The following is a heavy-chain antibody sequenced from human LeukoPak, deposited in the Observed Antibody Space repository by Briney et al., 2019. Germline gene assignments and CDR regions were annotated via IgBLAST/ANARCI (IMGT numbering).Heavy chain of an antibody. CDR1: GGSISSSSYY. Sequence: SETLSLTCTVSGGSISSSSYYWGWIRQPPGKGLEWIGYIYYSGSTNYSPSLKSRVTISVDTSKNQFSLKLSSVTAADTAVYYCARLYSSSLGRVFDYWGQGTLVTVSS. V-gene: IGHV4-61*05. D-gene: IGHD6-13*01. CDR2: IYYSGST. CDR3: ARLYSSSLGRVFDY. J-gene: IGHJ4*02.